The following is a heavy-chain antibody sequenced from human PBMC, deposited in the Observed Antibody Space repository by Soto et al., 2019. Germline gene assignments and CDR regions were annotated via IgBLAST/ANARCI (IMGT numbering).Heavy chain of an antibody. V-gene: IGHV4-59*01. Sequence: PSETLSLTCTVSGGSISSYYWSWIRQPPGKGLEWIGYIYYSGSTNYNPSLKSRVTISVDTSKNQFSLKLSSVIAADTAVYYCARVAHGGNSRLNNWFDPWGQGTLVTVSS. CDR1: GGSISSYY. D-gene: IGHD2-21*02. J-gene: IGHJ5*02. CDR3: ARVAHGGNSRLNNWFDP. CDR2: IYYSGST.